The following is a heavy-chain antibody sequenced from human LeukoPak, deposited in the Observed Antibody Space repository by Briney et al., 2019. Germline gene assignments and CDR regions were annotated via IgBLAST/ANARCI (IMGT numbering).Heavy chain of an antibody. J-gene: IGHJ4*02. CDR2: IRSKAYGGTT. D-gene: IGHD5-12*01. V-gene: IGHV3-49*03. CDR1: GFTFGDYA. CDR3: TRVAWKVARSLDY. Sequence: GGSLRLSCTASGFTFGDYAMSWFRQAPGKGLEWVGFIRSKAYGGTTEYAASVKGRFTISRDDSKSIAYLQMNSLKTEDTAVYYCTRVAWKVARSLDYWGQGTLVTVSS.